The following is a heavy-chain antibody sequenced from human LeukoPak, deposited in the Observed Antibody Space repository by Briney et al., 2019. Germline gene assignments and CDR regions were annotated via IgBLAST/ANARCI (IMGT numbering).Heavy chain of an antibody. Sequence: ASVKVSCKASGYTFTGYYMHWVRQAPGQGLEWMGWINPNSGDTNYAQKFQGRVTMTRDTSISTFYMELASLSSDDTAVYYCARDLGTVTTIDYWGQGTLVTVSS. J-gene: IGHJ4*02. CDR3: ARDLGTVTTIDY. CDR2: INPNSGDT. V-gene: IGHV1-2*02. CDR1: GYTFTGYY. D-gene: IGHD4-17*01.